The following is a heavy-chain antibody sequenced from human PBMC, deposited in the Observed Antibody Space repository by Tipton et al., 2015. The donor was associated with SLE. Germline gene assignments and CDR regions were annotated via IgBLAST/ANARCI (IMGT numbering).Heavy chain of an antibody. CDR2: IYYSGST. D-gene: IGHD6-13*01. J-gene: IGHJ3*02. V-gene: IGHV4-39*01. CDR1: GGSISSSSYY. CDR3: ARHSHSAPYDAFDI. Sequence: TLSLTCTVSGGSISSSSYYWGWIRQPPGKGLEWIGSIYYSGSTYYNPSLKSRVTISVDTSKNQFSLKLSSVTAADTAVYYCARHSHSAPYDAFDIWGQGTMVTVSS.